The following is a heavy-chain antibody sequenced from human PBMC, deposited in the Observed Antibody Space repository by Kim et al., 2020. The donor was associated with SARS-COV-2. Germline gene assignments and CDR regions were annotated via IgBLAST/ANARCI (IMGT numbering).Heavy chain of an antibody. CDR3: ARQELWFGELLGNDY. Sequence: GESLKISCKGSGYSFTSYWISWVRQMPGKGLEWMGRIDPSDSYTNYSPSFQGHVTISADKSISTAYLQWSSLKASDTAMYYCARQELWFGELLGNDYWGQGTLVTVSS. V-gene: IGHV5-10-1*01. D-gene: IGHD3-10*01. CDR1: GYSFTSYW. J-gene: IGHJ4*02. CDR2: IDPSDSYT.